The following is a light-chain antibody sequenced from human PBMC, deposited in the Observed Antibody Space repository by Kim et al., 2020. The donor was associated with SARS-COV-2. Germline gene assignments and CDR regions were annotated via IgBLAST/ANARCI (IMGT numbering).Light chain of an antibody. CDR2: GAS. J-gene: IGKJ5*01. CDR1: QSVTSNY. Sequence: EIVLTQSPVTLSLSPGERATLSCRASQSVTSNYLAWYQQTPGQAPRLLIYGASNRATGIPDRFSGSGSGRDFTLTISRLEPEDFAVYYCQQYDSSPPITFGQGTRLEIK. CDR3: QQYDSSPPIT. V-gene: IGKV3-20*01.